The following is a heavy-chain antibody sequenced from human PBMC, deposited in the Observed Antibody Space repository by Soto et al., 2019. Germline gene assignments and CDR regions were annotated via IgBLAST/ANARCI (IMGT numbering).Heavy chain of an antibody. CDR3: VRLPGDCRGDSCGIDY. CDR2: IYYSGST. CDR1: GGSISSSSYY. J-gene: IGHJ4*02. Sequence: SETLSLTCTVSGGSISSSSYYWGWIRQPPGKGLEWIGSIYYSGSTYYNPSLKSRVTISEDTSKNQFSLQLSSVTAADTAVYFLVRLPGDCRGDSCGIDYWGQGTLVTVSS. V-gene: IGHV4-39*01. D-gene: IGHD2-15*01.